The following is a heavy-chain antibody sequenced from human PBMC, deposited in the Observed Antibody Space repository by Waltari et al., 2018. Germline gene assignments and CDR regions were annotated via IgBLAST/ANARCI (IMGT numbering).Heavy chain of an antibody. CDR2: IYYSGST. Sequence: QLQLQESGPGLVKPSETLSLNCTVSGGSISSSSSSWGWISQPPGKGLEWIWSIYYSGSTYYNPSLKSRVTISVDTSKNQFSLKLSSVTAADTAVYYCAREVEYYDILTGYYKFYFDYWGQGTLVTVSS. J-gene: IGHJ4*02. D-gene: IGHD3-9*01. CDR1: GGSISSSSSS. CDR3: AREVEYYDILTGYYKFYFDY. V-gene: IGHV4-39*07.